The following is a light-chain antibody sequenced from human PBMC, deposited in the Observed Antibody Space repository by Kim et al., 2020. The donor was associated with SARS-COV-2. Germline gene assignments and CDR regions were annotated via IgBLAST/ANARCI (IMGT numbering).Light chain of an antibody. V-gene: IGLV2-11*01. J-gene: IGLJ3*02. Sequence: QSVTISCTGTTGDVGAYKYVSWSQHHPGKAPKLMIYDVSERPSGVPDRFSGSKSGNTASLTISGLQAEDEADYYCCSYAGTYTYWVFGGGTQLTVL. CDR3: CSYAGTYTYWV. CDR2: DVS. CDR1: TGDVGAYKY.